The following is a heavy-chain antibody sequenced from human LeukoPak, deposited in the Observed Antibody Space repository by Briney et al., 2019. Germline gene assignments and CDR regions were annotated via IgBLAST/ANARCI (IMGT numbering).Heavy chain of an antibody. J-gene: IGHJ1*01. CDR2: IYSGGST. Sequence: PGGPLRLSCAASGFTVSSNYMSWVRQAPGKGLEWVSVIYSGGSTYYADSVKGRFTISRDNSKNTLYLQMNSLRAEDTAVYYCARDSRNYYDSSGPQYFQHWGQGTLVTVSS. CDR3: ARDSRNYYDSSGPQYFQH. V-gene: IGHV3-66*01. D-gene: IGHD3-22*01. CDR1: GFTVSSNY.